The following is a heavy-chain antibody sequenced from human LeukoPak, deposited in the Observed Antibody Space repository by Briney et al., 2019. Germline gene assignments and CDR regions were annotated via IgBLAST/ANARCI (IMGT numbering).Heavy chain of an antibody. D-gene: IGHD6-19*01. CDR3: ASQAVAGNLDY. CDR1: GGTFSSYA. CDR2: IIPIFGTA. J-gene: IGHJ4*02. V-gene: IGHV1-69*13. Sequence: SVKVSCKASGGTFSSYAISWVRQAPGQGLEWMGGIIPIFGTANYAQKFQGRVTITADESTSTAYMELSGLRSEDTAVYYCASQAVAGNLDYWGQGTLVTVSS.